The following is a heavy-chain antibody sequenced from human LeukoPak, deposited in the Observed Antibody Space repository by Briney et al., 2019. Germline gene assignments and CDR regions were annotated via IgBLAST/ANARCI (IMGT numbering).Heavy chain of an antibody. CDR2: FSVRSGASI. CDR1: GFTFSNYG. J-gene: IGHJ6*04. CDR3: AELGITMIGGV. D-gene: IGHD3-10*02. Sequence: GGSLRLSCAASGFTFSNYGMSWVRQAPGKGLEWVSTFSVRSGASIYYADSVKGRFTISRDNAKNSLYLQMNSLRAEDTAVYYCAELGITMIGGVWGKGTTVTISS. V-gene: IGHV3-23*01.